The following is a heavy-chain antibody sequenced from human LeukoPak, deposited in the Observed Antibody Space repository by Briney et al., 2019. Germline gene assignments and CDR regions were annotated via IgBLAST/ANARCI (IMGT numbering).Heavy chain of an antibody. Sequence: ASVKVSCKASGYTFTGYYMHWVRQAPGQGLAWMGWINPNSGGTNYAQKFQGRVTMTRDTSISTAYMELSRLRSDDTAVYYCARGLPYYDFWSGYPYYFDYWGQGTLVTVSS. CDR3: ARGLPYYDFWSGYPYYFDY. CDR2: INPNSGGT. V-gene: IGHV1-2*02. J-gene: IGHJ4*02. CDR1: GYTFTGYY. D-gene: IGHD3-3*01.